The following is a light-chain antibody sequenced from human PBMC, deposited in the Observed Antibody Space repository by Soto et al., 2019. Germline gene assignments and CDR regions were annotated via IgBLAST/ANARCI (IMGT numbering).Light chain of an antibody. V-gene: IGLV2-11*01. Sequence: QSALTQPRSVSGSPGQSVTISCTGTSSDVGGYNYVSWYQQHPGKAPKLMIYDVSKRPSGVPDRFSGSKSGNTASLTISGVQAEDEADYYCCSCAGRYVFGTGTKVTVL. CDR3: CSCAGRYV. CDR2: DVS. J-gene: IGLJ1*01. CDR1: SSDVGGYNY.